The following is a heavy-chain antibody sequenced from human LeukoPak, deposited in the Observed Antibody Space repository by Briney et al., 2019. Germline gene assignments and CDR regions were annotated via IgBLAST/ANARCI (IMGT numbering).Heavy chain of an antibody. Sequence: GGSLRLSCAASGFTFSDSYMTWVRQAPGRGVEWVAYISGSGHDINYSESAKGRFTISRDNAKNSLYLQMNSLRAEDTAVYYCARGGVWFGELLYSPNGDFDYWGQGTLVTVSS. J-gene: IGHJ4*02. CDR3: ARGGVWFGELLYSPNGDFDY. CDR2: ISGSGHDI. V-gene: IGHV3-11*06. CDR1: GFTFSDSY. D-gene: IGHD3-10*01.